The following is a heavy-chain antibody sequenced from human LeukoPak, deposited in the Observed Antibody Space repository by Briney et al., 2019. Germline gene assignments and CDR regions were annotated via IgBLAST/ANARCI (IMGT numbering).Heavy chain of an antibody. CDR3: ARGTYYYDSSGYYFDY. Sequence: SQTLSLTCTVSSGSISSGGYYWSWIRQHPGKGLEWIGYIYYSGSTYYNPSLKSRVTISVDTSKNQFSLKLSSVTAADTAVYYCARGTYYYDSSGYYFDYWGQGTLVTVSS. J-gene: IGHJ4*02. V-gene: IGHV4-31*03. CDR2: IYYSGST. D-gene: IGHD3-22*01. CDR1: SGSISSGGYY.